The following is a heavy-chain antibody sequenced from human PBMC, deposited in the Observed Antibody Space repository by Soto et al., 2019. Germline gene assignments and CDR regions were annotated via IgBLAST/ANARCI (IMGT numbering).Heavy chain of an antibody. CDR3: ARAVDQSIAAPVYYYYGMDV. CDR1: GFTFSSYS. V-gene: IGHV3-30*03. D-gene: IGHD6-6*01. CDR2: ISYDGSNK. Sequence: GGSLRLSCAVSGFTFSSYSMNWVRQAPGKGLEWVAVISYDGSNKYYADSVKGRFTISRDNSKNTLYLQMNSLRAEDTAVYYCARAVDQSIAAPVYYYYGMDVWGQGTTVTVSS. J-gene: IGHJ6*02.